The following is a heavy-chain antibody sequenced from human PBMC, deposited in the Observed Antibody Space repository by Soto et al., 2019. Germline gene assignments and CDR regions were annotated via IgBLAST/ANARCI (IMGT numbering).Heavy chain of an antibody. CDR2: ISGSGGIT. V-gene: IGHV3-23*01. CDR1: VFTFSSYA. Sequence: WWSLRLSCSASVFTFSSYAMGWFRQAPGKGLDWVSVISGSGGITYSADSVKGQVTISADKSISTAYLQWNSLKASDTAMYYCTSGLRYNLYYGMDVWGQGTTVTVSS. D-gene: IGHD2-2*02. CDR3: TSGLRYNLYYGMDV. J-gene: IGHJ6*02.